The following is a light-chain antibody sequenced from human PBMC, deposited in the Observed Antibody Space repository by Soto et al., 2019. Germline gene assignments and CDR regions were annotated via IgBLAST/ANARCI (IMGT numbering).Light chain of an antibody. V-gene: IGKV3-20*01. CDR3: QQYGSSPPVT. Sequence: ELVLTQSPGPLPLSPGERATLSCRASQSVSSSYLAWYQQKPGQAPRLLIYGASGRATGIPDRFSGSVSGTDFTLTISRLEPEDFAVYYCQQYGSSPPVTFGQGTRLEIK. J-gene: IGKJ5*01. CDR2: GAS. CDR1: QSVSSSY.